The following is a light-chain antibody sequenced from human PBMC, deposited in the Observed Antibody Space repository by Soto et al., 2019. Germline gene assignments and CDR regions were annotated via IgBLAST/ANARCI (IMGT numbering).Light chain of an antibody. V-gene: IGKV4-1*01. J-gene: IGKJ2*01. CDR1: QSVLYSSNNKNY. CDR3: QQRSSWLYT. Sequence: DIVMTQSPDSLAVSLGERATINCKSSQSVLYSSNNKNYLAWYQQKPGQPPKLLIYWASTRESGVPDRFSGSGSGTDFTLTISSLQAEDVAVYYCQQRSSWLYTFGQGTKLEIK. CDR2: WAS.